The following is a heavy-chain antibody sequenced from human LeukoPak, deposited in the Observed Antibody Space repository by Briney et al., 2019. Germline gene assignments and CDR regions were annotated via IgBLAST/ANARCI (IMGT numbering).Heavy chain of an antibody. CDR2: IYYSGST. J-gene: IGHJ3*02. V-gene: IGHV4-59*08. Sequence: SETLSLTCTVSGGSISSYYWSWIRQPPGKGLEWIGYIYYSGSTNYNPSLKSRVTISVDTSKNQFSLKLSSVTAADTAVYYCARHEYSSTRGAFDIWGQGIMVTVSS. CDR1: GGSISSYY. D-gene: IGHD6-6*01. CDR3: ARHEYSSTRGAFDI.